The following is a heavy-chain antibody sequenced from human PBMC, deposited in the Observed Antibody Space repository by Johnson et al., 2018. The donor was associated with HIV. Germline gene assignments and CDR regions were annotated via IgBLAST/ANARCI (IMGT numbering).Heavy chain of an antibody. D-gene: IGHD1-26*01. J-gene: IGHJ3*02. Sequence: EVQLVESGGGLVQPGRSLRLSCAASGFTFDDYAMHWVRQAPGKGLEWVSGISWNSGSIGYADSVKGRFTISRDNAKNSLYLQMNSLRAEDTALYYCARDSVGARGAFDIWGQGTMVTVSS. CDR3: ARDSVGARGAFDI. CDR1: GFTFDDYA. V-gene: IGHV3-9*01. CDR2: ISWNSGSI.